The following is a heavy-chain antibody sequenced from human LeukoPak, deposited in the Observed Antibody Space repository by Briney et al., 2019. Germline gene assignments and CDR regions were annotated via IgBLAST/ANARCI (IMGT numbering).Heavy chain of an antibody. Sequence: QPGGSLRLSCAASEFSFSRSWMSWVRQAPGKGLEWVANIKTDGTEAYYVDSVKGRFNISRDNAKNSLYLQMNSLRTEDTAVYYCARDYDFWSGYFDWWGQGTRVTVSS. J-gene: IGHJ4*02. D-gene: IGHD3-3*01. V-gene: IGHV3-7*05. CDR3: ARDYDFWSGYFDW. CDR2: IKTDGTEA. CDR1: EFSFSRSW.